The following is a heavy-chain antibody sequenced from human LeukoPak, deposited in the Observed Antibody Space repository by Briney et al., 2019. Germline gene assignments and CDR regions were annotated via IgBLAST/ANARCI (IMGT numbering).Heavy chain of an antibody. V-gene: IGHV1-69*05. D-gene: IGHD4-17*01. Sequence: ASVKVSCKASGYTFTSYGISWVRQAPGQGLEWMGGIIPIFGTANYAQKFQGRVTITTDESTSTAYMELSSLRSEDTAVYYCARGLYGDARIWGQGTLVTVSS. CDR1: GYTFTSYG. CDR2: IIPIFGTA. J-gene: IGHJ4*02. CDR3: ARGLYGDARI.